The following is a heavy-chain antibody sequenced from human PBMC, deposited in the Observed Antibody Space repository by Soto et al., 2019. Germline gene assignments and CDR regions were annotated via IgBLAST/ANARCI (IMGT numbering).Heavy chain of an antibody. V-gene: IGHV3-23*01. CDR2: ISGSGGST. CDR1: GFTFSSYA. D-gene: IGHD6-13*01. Sequence: GGSLRLSCAASGFTFSSYAMSWVRQAPGKGLEWVSAISGSGGSTYYADSVKGRFTISRDNSKNTLYLQMNSLRAEDTAVYYCAKVGKKGIAAASDYWGQGTLVTVSS. J-gene: IGHJ4*02. CDR3: AKVGKKGIAAASDY.